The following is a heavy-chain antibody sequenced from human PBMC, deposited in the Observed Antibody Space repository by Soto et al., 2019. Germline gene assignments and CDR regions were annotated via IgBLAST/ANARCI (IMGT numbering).Heavy chain of an antibody. V-gene: IGHV3-33*01. CDR1: GFKFSSYV. D-gene: IGHD7-27*01. J-gene: IGHJ4*02. CDR3: ARSANWGSCDY. CDR2: IWYDGSNK. Sequence: QVQLMESGGGVVQPGRSLRLSCAASGFKFSSYVMDWVRQAPGKGLEWVAVIWYDGSNKYYVDSVKGRFTISRDNSKNTLYLQMNSLRAEDTAVYYCARSANWGSCDYWGQGTLVTVSS.